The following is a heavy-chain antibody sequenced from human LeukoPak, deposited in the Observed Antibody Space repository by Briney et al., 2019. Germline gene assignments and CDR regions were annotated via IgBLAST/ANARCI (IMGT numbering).Heavy chain of an antibody. D-gene: IGHD2-21*01. CDR2: VTGDGSSS. J-gene: IGHJ3*02. CDR3: SRGYLAAFDI. V-gene: IGHV3-74*01. CDR1: GLPFSNYW. Sequence: GRPLRLSYAASGLPFSNYWMHWVRKAPRKGLVWVSRVTGDGSSSIYADSVKGAFTISIDNAKITLFLQMNSLRAEDTAVYYCSRGYLAAFDIWGQGTMVTVSS.